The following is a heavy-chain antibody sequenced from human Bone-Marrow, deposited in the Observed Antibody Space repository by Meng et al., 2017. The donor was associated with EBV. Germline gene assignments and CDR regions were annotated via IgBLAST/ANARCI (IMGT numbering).Heavy chain of an antibody. CDR3: ARPPTGRGSYLDY. D-gene: IGHD3-16*01. CDR1: GGSFSGYY. J-gene: IGHJ4*02. Sequence: QGPLQQWGAGLLKPLQTPSPTCAVYGGSFSGYYWSSIRQPPGKGLEWIGEINHSGSTNYNPSLKSRVTISVDTSKNQFSLKLSSVTAADTAVYYCARPPTGRGSYLDYWGQGTLVTVSS. CDR2: INHSGST. V-gene: IGHV4-34*01.